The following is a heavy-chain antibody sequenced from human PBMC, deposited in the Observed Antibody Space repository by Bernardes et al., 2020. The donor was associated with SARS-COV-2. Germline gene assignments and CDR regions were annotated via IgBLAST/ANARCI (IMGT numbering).Heavy chain of an antibody. CDR2: IYNDGRK. CDR1: EFTVSNNF. Sequence: GGSLRLSCAASEFTVSNNFMDWVRQAPGKGLEWVSIIYNDGRKFYADSVKGRFTISRDNSKNTLYLQMNNLRAEDTAVYYCVGGDFDYWGQGTLVTVSS. J-gene: IGHJ4*02. D-gene: IGHD4-17*01. CDR3: VGGDFDY. V-gene: IGHV3-66*01.